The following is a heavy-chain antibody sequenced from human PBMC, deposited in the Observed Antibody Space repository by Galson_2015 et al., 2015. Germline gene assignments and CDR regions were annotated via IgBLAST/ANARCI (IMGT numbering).Heavy chain of an antibody. Sequence: SLRLSCAASGFDFSTYWMSWVRQGPGKGLEWVANINQDGSEQTYADSVKGRFTISRDNAKNSLYLQMNSLRAEDTAVYYCARIRPVALLDVFESWGQGALVTVSS. J-gene: IGHJ3*02. CDR2: INQDGSEQ. CDR3: ARIRPVALLDVFES. V-gene: IGHV3-7*04. D-gene: IGHD2-15*01. CDR1: GFDFSTYW.